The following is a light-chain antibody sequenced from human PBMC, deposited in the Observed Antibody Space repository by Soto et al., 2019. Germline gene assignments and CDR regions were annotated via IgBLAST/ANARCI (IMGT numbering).Light chain of an antibody. Sequence: EIVLTQSPATLSLSPGEIATLSCGASQSVSSHLAWYQQKPGQAPRLLIYDASNRATGIPARFSGSGSGTDFALTITSLQAEDFATYYCQQLRMYPSTFGGGTKVDI. CDR3: QQLRMYPST. J-gene: IGKJ4*01. CDR2: DAS. CDR1: QSVSSH. V-gene: IGKV3-11*01.